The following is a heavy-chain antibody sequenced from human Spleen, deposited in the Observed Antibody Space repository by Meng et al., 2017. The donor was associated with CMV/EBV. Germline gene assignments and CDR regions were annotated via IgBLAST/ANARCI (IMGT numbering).Heavy chain of an antibody. CDR1: GYTFNTYE. Sequence: ASVKVSCKASGYTFNTYEINWVRQAPGQGLEWMGGMSPSSGNTDYAQKFQGRVTMTRNTSISTAYMELSSLRSEDTAVYYCARVGLGPAATSGGMDVWGQGTTVTVSS. CDR2: MSPSSGNT. J-gene: IGHJ6*02. CDR3: ARVGLGPAATSGGMDV. V-gene: IGHV1-8*01. D-gene: IGHD2-2*01.